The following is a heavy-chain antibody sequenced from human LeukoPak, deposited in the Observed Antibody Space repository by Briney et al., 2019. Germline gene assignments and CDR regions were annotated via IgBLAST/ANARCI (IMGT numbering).Heavy chain of an antibody. V-gene: IGHV4-30-4*07. J-gene: IGHJ4*02. CDR2: IYYTGST. CDR3: AREKGVLGVPFDY. D-gene: IGHD3-10*01. Sequence: SETLSLTCAVSGGSISSGGYSWSWIRQPPGKGLEWIGYIYYTGSTNYNPSLKSRLTMSVDTSKNQFSLKLSSVTAADTAVYFCAREKGVLGVPFDYWGQGTLVTVSS. CDR1: GGSISSGGYS.